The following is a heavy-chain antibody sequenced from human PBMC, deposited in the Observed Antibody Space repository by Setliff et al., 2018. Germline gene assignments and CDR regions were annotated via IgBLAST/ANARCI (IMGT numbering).Heavy chain of an antibody. CDR3: VTDPPFSGWSFDS. J-gene: IGHJ4*02. CDR2: IWSDGNTT. D-gene: IGHD6-19*01. CDR1: GFTFSTHA. Sequence: GKSLRLSCATSGFTFSTHAMHWARQAPGKGLDWVAMIWSDGNTTYYADSVKGRFTVSRDNSKNTLYLQMNSLRVEDTAVYYCVTDPPFSGWSFDSWGQGTLVTVSS. V-gene: IGHV3-33*01.